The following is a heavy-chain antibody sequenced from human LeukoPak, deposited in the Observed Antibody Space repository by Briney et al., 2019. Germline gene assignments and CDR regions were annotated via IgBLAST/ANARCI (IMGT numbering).Heavy chain of an antibody. V-gene: IGHV1-69*05. CDR1: GGTFSSYA. Sequence: SVKVSCKASGGTFSSYAISWVRQAPGQGLEWMGGIIPIFGTANYAQKLQGRVTMTTDTSTGTAYMELRSLRSDDTAVYYCARSGRGTYYYFDYWGQGTLVTVSS. CDR2: IIPIFGTA. J-gene: IGHJ4*02. D-gene: IGHD1-26*01. CDR3: ARSGRGTYYYFDY.